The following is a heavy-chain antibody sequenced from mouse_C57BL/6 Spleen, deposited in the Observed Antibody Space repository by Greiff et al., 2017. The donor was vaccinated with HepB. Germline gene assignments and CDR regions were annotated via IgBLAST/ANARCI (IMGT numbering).Heavy chain of an antibody. J-gene: IGHJ4*01. CDR1: GYTFTSYW. CDR2: IYPNSGGT. D-gene: IGHD2-2*01. Sequence: QVQLQQPGAELVKPGASVKLSCKASGYTFTSYWMHWVKQRPGRGLEWIGRIYPNSGGTKYNEKFKSKATLTVDKPSSTAYMQLSSLTSEDSAVDYCASRIGAGYYYAMDYWGQGTSVTVSS. CDR3: ASRIGAGYYYAMDY. V-gene: IGHV1-72*01.